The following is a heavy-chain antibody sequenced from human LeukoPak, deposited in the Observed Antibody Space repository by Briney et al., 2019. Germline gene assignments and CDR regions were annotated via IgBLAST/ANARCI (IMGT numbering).Heavy chain of an antibody. CDR1: GFTFDDYA. D-gene: IGHD3-3*01. V-gene: IGHV3-9*01. CDR3: ARGADYDFWSGYPYYYYYYMDV. CDR2: ISWNSGSI. Sequence: GGSLRLSCAASGFTFDDYAVHWVRQAPGKGLEWVSGISWNSGSIGYADSVKGRFTISRDNAKNSLYLQMNSLRAEDTAVYYCARGADYDFWSGYPYYYYYYMDVWGKGTTVTVSS. J-gene: IGHJ6*03.